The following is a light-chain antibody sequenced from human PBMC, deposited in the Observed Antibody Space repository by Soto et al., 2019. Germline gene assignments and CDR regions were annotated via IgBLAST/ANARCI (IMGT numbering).Light chain of an antibody. CDR1: SSDVGGYNY. CDR3: SSYISSSTLHVV. V-gene: IGLV2-14*01. Sequence: SALTQPASVSGSPGQSITISCSGTSSDVGGYNYVSWYQQHPRKAPKLMIYEVSNRPSGVSNRFSGSKSGNTASLTISGLQAEDEADYYCSSYISSSTLHVVFGGGTQLTVL. CDR2: EVS. J-gene: IGLJ2*01.